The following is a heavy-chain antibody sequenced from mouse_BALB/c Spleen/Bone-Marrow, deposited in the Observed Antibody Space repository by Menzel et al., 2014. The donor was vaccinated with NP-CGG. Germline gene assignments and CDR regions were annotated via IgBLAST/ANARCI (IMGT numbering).Heavy chain of an antibody. CDR2: IDPANGNT. J-gene: IGHJ3*01. CDR1: GFNIKDTY. D-gene: IGHD1-1*01. V-gene: IGHV14-3*02. Sequence: EVQLVEPGAELVKPGASVKLSCTASGFNIKDTYLHWVKQRPEQGLEWIGRIDPANGNTKYDPKSQGKATITTDTSSNTAYLQLSSLTSEDTAVYYCASYYYGRSSFACWGQGTLVTVSA. CDR3: ASYYYGRSSFAC.